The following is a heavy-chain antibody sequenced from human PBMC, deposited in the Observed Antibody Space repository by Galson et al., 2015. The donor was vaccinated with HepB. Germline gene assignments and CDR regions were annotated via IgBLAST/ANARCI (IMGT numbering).Heavy chain of an antibody. Sequence: SVKVSCKASGYTFTSYDINWVRQATGQGLEWMGWMNPNSGNTGYAQKFQGRVTMTRNTSISTAYMELSSLRSEDTAVYYCASSVDTAILGSDAFDIWGQGTMVTVSS. J-gene: IGHJ3*02. CDR2: MNPNSGNT. V-gene: IGHV1-8*01. D-gene: IGHD5-18*01. CDR1: GYTFTSYD. CDR3: ASSVDTAILGSDAFDI.